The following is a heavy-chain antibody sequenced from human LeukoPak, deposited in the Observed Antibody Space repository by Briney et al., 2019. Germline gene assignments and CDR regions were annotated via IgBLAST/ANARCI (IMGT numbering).Heavy chain of an antibody. J-gene: IGHJ4*02. D-gene: IGHD3-22*01. CDR1: GGSISSGGYY. V-gene: IGHV4-31*03. Sequence: SETLSLTCTVSGGSISSGGYYWSWIRQHPGKGLEWIGYIYYSGSTYYNPSLKSRFTISVDTSKNQFSLKLSSVTAADTAVYYCARADDTYYYDSSGYYSKPLFDYWGQGTLVTVSS. CDR2: IYYSGST. CDR3: ARADDTYYYDSSGYYSKPLFDY.